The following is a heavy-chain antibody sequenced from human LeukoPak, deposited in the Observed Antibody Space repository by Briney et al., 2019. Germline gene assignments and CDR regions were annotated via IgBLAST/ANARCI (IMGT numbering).Heavy chain of an antibody. Sequence: ASVKVSCKASGYTFTGYYMHWVRQAPGQGLEWMGWISAYNGNTNYAQKLQGRVTMTTDTSTSTAYKELRSLRSDDTAVYYCARDKDSSSWFPSYFQHWGQGTLVTVSS. CDR3: ARDKDSSSWFPSYFQH. J-gene: IGHJ1*01. CDR1: GYTFTGYY. V-gene: IGHV1-18*04. D-gene: IGHD6-13*01. CDR2: ISAYNGNT.